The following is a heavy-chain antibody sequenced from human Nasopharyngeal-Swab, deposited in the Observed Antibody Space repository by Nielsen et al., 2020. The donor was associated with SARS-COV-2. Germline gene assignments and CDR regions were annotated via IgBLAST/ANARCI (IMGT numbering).Heavy chain of an antibody. CDR2: FNPSGGST. D-gene: IGHD4-17*01. Sequence: WVRQAPGQGLEWTGIFNPSGGSTSYAQKFQGRVTMTRDTATSTVYMELSSLRSEDTAVYYCARAKGGDDYGDYSTYYYGMDVWGQGTTVTVSS. V-gene: IGHV1-46*01. J-gene: IGHJ6*02. CDR3: ARAKGGDDYGDYSTYYYGMDV.